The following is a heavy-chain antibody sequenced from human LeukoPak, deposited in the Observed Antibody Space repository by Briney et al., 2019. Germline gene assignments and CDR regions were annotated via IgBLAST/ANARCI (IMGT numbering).Heavy chain of an antibody. CDR1: GFTFSSYA. V-gene: IGHV3-23*01. D-gene: IGHD6-13*01. CDR3: VVIAARTPFDY. Sequence: GGSLRLSCEASGFTFSSYAMSWVRQAPGKGLEWVSAISGSGGSTYYADSVKGRFTISRDNSKNTLYLQMNSLRAEDTAVYYCVVIAARTPFDYWGQGTLVTVSS. J-gene: IGHJ4*02. CDR2: ISGSGGST.